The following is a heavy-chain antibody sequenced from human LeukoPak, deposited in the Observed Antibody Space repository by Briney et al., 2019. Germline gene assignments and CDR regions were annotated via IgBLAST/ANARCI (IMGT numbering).Heavy chain of an antibody. CDR3: ARHVNSVGAFDI. CDR2: IHYSGGPT. J-gene: IGHJ3*02. D-gene: IGHD1-26*01. CDR1: GGSISGHY. V-gene: IGHV4-59*08. Sequence: SETLSLTCSVSGGSISGHYWSWIRQPPGKGLEWIGYIHYSGGPTSSNPSLKSRVTMSVDRSKNQFSLRLTSVTAADTAVYYCARHVNSVGAFDIWGHGTMVTVSS.